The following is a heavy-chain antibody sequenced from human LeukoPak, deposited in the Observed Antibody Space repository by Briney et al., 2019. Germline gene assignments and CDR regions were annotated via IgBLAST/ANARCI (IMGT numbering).Heavy chain of an antibody. CDR2: IDWDDDK. V-gene: IGHV2-70*04. Sequence: SGPALLKPTPTLTLTCTFSGFSLSTSRMRVSWIRQPPGKALEWLARIDWDDDKFYSTSLKTRLTISKDTSKNQVVLTMTNMDPVDTATYYCARSTYCSGDCYYDYWGQGTLVTVSS. J-gene: IGHJ4*02. CDR3: ARSTYCSGDCYYDY. CDR1: GFSLSTSRMR. D-gene: IGHD2-21*02.